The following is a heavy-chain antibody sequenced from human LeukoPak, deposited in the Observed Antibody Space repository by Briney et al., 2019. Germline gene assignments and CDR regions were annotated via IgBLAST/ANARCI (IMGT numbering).Heavy chain of an antibody. Sequence: GGSLRLSCAASGFTFSSYAMHWVRQAPGKGLEWVAIISYDGSNKYYADSVKGRFTISRDNAKNTLYLQMNSLRAEDTAVYYCARVNGWYFGYWGQGTLVTVSS. CDR2: ISYDGSNK. CDR3: ARVNGWYFGY. J-gene: IGHJ4*02. CDR1: GFTFSSYA. V-gene: IGHV3-30-3*01. D-gene: IGHD6-19*01.